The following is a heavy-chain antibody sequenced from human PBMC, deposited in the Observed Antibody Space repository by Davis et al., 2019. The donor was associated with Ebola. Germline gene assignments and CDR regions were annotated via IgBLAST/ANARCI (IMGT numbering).Heavy chain of an antibody. V-gene: IGHV3-21*04. Sequence: GESLKISCAASGFTFSSYSMNWVRQAPGKGLEWVSSISSSSSYIYYADSVKGRFTISRDNAKNSLYLQMNSLRAEDTAVYYCARGGEGLLGYWGQGTLVTVSS. CDR2: ISSSSSYI. CDR3: ARGGEGLLGY. CDR1: GFTFSSYS. D-gene: IGHD1-26*01. J-gene: IGHJ4*02.